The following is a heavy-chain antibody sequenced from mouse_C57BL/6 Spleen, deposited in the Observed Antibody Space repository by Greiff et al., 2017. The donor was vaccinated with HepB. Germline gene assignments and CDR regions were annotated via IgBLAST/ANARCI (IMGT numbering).Heavy chain of an antibody. CDR2: IYPGSGST. Sequence: QVQLQQPGAELVKPGASVKMSCKASGYTFTSYWITWVKQRPGQGLEWIGDIYPGSGSTNYNEKFKSKATLTVDTSSSTAYMQLSSLTSEDSVVYYCARRECDGYYVGWYYDVWGTGTTVTASS. V-gene: IGHV1-55*01. J-gene: IGHJ1*03. CDR1: GYTFTSYW. CDR3: ARRECDGYYVGWYYDV. D-gene: IGHD2-3*01.